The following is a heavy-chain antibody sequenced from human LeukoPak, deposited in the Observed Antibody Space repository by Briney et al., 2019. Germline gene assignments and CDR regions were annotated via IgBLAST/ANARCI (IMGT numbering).Heavy chain of an antibody. Sequence: SETLSLTCTVSGASISSSTYYWGWIRQPPGKGLEWIGNIYYSGSTYYNPSLKSRVTISVDTPKNQFSLKLNSVTAADTALYYCARRGAGSCSGGSCNVYFDYWGLGTLLTVSS. J-gene: IGHJ4*02. CDR1: GASISSSTYY. CDR3: ARRGAGSCSGGSCNVYFDY. D-gene: IGHD2-15*01. CDR2: IYYSGST. V-gene: IGHV4-39*01.